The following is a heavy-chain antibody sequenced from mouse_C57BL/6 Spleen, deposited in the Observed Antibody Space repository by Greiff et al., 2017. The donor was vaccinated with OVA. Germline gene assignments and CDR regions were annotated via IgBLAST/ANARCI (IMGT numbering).Heavy chain of an antibody. V-gene: IGHV1-80*01. Sequence: QVQLQQSGAELVKPGASVKISCKASGYAFSSYWMNWVKQRPGKGLEWIGQIYPGDGDTNYNGKFKGKATLTADKSSSTAYMQLSSLTSEDSAVYFGARSKYYGSSPYWYFDVWGTGTTVTVSS. CDR2: IYPGDGDT. CDR1: GYAFSSYW. J-gene: IGHJ1*03. CDR3: ARSKYYGSSPYWYFDV. D-gene: IGHD1-1*01.